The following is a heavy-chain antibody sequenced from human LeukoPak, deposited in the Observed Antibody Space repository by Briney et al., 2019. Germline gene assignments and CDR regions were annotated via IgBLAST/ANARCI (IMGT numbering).Heavy chain of an antibody. CDR1: GFTFGDYT. CDR3: TRQTEQQMAYAVYFHH. D-gene: IGHD6-13*01. V-gene: IGHV3-49*03. J-gene: IGHJ1*01. CDR2: IRSKAYGGTT. Sequence: QSGGSLRLSCTASGFTFGDYTLSWFRQAPGKGLEWVGFIRSKAYGGTTEYAASVKGRFIFSRDDSKSIAYLQMNSLKIEDTAVYYCTRQTEQQMAYAVYFHHWGQGTLVTVSS.